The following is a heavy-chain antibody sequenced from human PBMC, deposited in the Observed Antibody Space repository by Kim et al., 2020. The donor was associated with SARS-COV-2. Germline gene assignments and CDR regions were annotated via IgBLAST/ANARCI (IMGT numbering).Heavy chain of an antibody. D-gene: IGHD3-10*01. Sequence: SETLSLTCAVYVGSFSGYFWTWARQVPGKGLEWIGETDPSGDTRYNPSLQSRVTILVDKSKNQFSLRLISVISADTAVYYCARQGSGSGTHGALHIWG. V-gene: IGHV4-34*01. CDR1: VGSFSGYF. J-gene: IGHJ3*02. CDR3: ARQGSGSGTHGALHI. CDR2: TDPSGDT.